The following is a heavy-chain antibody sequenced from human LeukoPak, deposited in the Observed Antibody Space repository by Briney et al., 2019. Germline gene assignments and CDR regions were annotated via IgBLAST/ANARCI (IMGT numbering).Heavy chain of an antibody. Sequence: ASVKVSCKASGYTFTSYYMHWVRQAPGQGLEWLGIINPSGGSTSYAQKFQGRVTMTRDTSTSTVYMELSSLRSEDTAVYYCARDAPDYGDLDYWGQGTLVTVSS. CDR3: ARDAPDYGDLDY. V-gene: IGHV1-46*03. D-gene: IGHD4-17*01. J-gene: IGHJ4*02. CDR1: GYTFTSYY. CDR2: INPSGGST.